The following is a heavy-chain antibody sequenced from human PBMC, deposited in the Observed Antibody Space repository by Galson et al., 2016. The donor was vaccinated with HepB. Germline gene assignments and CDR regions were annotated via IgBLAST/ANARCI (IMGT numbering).Heavy chain of an antibody. Sequence: ETLSLTCTVSGGSISSGGYYWNWIRQHPGKGLDWIGSISYSGTTNYNPSLRSRVTISADTSKNQISLSLTSVTATDTAVYYCASHGPKVRSWWGKWFDPWGQGTLVTVSS. CDR2: ISYSGTT. CDR1: GGSISSGGYY. D-gene: IGHD6-13*01. V-gene: IGHV4-39*01. J-gene: IGHJ5*02. CDR3: ASHGPKVRSWWGKWFDP.